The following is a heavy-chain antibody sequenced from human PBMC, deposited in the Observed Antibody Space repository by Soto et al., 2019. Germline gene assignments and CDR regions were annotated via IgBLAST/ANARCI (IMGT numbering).Heavy chain of an antibody. CDR3: ARVGRYCSSTSCWYNWFDP. CDR1: GGSISSYY. CDR2: IYYSGST. D-gene: IGHD2-2*01. V-gene: IGHV4-59*01. J-gene: IGHJ5*02. Sequence: PSETLSLTCTVSGGSISSYYWSWIRQPPGKGLEWIGYIYYSGSTNYNPSLKSRVTISVDTSKNQFSPKLSSVTAADTAVYYCARVGRYCSSTSCWYNWFDPWGQGTLVTVSS.